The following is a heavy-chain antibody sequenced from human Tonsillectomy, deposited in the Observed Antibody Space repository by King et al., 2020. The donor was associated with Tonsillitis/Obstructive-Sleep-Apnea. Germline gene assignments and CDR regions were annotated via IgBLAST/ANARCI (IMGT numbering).Heavy chain of an antibody. CDR2: IYYSGST. CDR1: GGSISSYY. V-gene: IGHV4-59*01. CDR3: ATAETYTWFDP. Sequence: VQLQESGPGLVKPSETLSLTCTVSGGSISSYYWSWIRQPPGKGLEWIGYIYYSGSTNYNPSLKSRVTISVDTSKNQFSLKRSSVTAADTAVYYCATAETYTWFDPWGQGTLVTVSS. D-gene: IGHD6-19*01. J-gene: IGHJ5*02.